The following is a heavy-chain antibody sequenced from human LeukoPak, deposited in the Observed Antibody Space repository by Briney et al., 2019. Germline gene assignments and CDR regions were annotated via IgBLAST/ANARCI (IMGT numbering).Heavy chain of an antibody. V-gene: IGHV4-38-2*01. D-gene: IGHD3-9*01. CDR3: ARRDYDILTGYPTDAFDI. CDR1: GYSISSGYY. CDR2: IYHSGST. J-gene: IGHJ3*02. Sequence: PSEALSLTCAVSGYSISSGYYWGWIRQPPGKGLEWIGSIYHSGSTYYNPSLMSRVTISVDTSKNQFSLKLSSVTAADTAVYYCARRDYDILTGYPTDAFDIWGQGTMVTVSS.